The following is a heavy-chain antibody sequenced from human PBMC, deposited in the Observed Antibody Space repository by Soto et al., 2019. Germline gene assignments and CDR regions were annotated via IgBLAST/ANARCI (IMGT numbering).Heavy chain of an antibody. J-gene: IGHJ1*01. D-gene: IGHD6-19*01. CDR1: GYTFTGYY. V-gene: IGHV1-2*02. CDR2: INPNSGGT. CDR3: ARVLKSVAVAGTDFQH. Sequence: ASVKVSCKASGYTFTGYYMHWVRQAPGQGLEWMGWINPNSGGTNYAQKFQGRVTMTRDTSISTAYMELSRLRSDDTAVYYCARVLKSVAVAGTDFQHWGQGTLVTVSS.